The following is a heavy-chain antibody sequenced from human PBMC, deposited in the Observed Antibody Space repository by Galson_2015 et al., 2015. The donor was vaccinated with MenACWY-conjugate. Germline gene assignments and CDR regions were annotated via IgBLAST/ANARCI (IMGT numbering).Heavy chain of an antibody. CDR1: GYTFSDSG. CDR3: ARASTGLSSRFLDV. D-gene: IGHD3-16*01. CDR2: ISASTGNT. Sequence: SVKVSCKASGYTFSDSGVTWVRQAPGQGLEWMGWISASTGNTNYEQKFYGRVTMTTDTSTNTAFMELRSLRPDDTAVYFCARASTGLSSRFLDVWGQGTTVTVSS. V-gene: IGHV1-18*01. J-gene: IGHJ6*02.